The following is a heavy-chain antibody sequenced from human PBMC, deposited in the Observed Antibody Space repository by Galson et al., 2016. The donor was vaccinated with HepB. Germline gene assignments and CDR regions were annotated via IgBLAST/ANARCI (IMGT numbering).Heavy chain of an antibody. CDR2: ISGSSTYI. CDR1: GFTFSTYS. J-gene: IGHJ5*02. CDR3: ARDPKIVIVPAARNWFDP. V-gene: IGHV3-21*01. D-gene: IGHD2-2*01. Sequence: SLRLSCAASGFTFSTYSMNWVRRASGKGLEWVSSISGSSTYIHYADSVKGRFTISRDNGKSSLYLQMNSLRAEDTAVYYCARDPKIVIVPAARNWFDPWGQGTLVTVSS.